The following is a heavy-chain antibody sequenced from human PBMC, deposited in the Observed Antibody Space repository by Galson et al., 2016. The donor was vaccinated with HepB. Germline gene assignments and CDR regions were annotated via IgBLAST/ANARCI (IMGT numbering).Heavy chain of an antibody. D-gene: IGHD3-10*01. Sequence: LRLSCAASGFTFSSHDTHWVRQAPGKGLEWVAVIWYDGSKKYYADSVKGRFTISRDNSKNTLYLQMNSLRAEDTAVYYCAKDPDGSGSSAFDYWGQGTLVTVSS. CDR1: GFTFSSHD. CDR3: AKDPDGSGSSAFDY. J-gene: IGHJ4*02. CDR2: IWYDGSKK. V-gene: IGHV3-33*06.